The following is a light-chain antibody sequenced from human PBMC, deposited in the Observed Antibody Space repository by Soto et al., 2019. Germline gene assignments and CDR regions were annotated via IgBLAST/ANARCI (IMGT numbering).Light chain of an antibody. CDR1: QYINNY. Sequence: DIQMTQSPSSLSTSVVDRVTITCRASQYINNYLNWYQQKPGKAPKLLIFPAYNLQSGVPSRFSGSGSGTDFTLTISSLQPEDFATYYCQQSYSTPPYTFGQGTKLDMK. CDR3: QQSYSTPPYT. J-gene: IGKJ2*01. V-gene: IGKV1-39*01. CDR2: PAY.